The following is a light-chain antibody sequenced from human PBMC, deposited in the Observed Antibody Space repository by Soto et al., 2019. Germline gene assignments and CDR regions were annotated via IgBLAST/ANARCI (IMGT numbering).Light chain of an antibody. J-gene: IGKJ1*01. Sequence: IVLTQSPGTLSLSPGERATLYCRASESITSTYLAWYQLKPGRPPRLVIYGAFNRATGIPDRFSATGSGTDFSLTMSGLEAEDSAVYFCQRYGTSPWSFGQGTKLEIK. CDR3: QRYGTSPWS. V-gene: IGKV3-20*01. CDR1: ESITSTY. CDR2: GAF.